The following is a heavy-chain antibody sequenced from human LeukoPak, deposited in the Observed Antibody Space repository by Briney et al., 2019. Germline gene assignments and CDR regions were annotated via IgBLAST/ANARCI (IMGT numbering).Heavy chain of an antibody. CDR2: INHSGST. CDR3: ARHGGYGSGSFY. D-gene: IGHD3-10*01. CDR1: GGSFSSYF. J-gene: IGHJ4*02. Sequence: SETLSLTCAGYGGSFSSYFWTWIRQTPGKGLEWIGEINHSGSTNYNPSLKSRVTISVDTSKNQFSLKLNSVTAADTAVYYCARHGGYGSGSFYWGQGSLVTVSS. V-gene: IGHV4-34*01.